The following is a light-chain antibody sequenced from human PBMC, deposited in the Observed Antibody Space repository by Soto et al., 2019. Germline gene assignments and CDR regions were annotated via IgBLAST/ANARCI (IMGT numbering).Light chain of an antibody. CDR1: QSISYW. CDR2: AAS. CDR3: QHYNSYSEA. J-gene: IGKJ1*01. V-gene: IGKV1-5*01. Sequence: DIQMTQSPSTLSASVGDRVTITCRASQSISYWLAWYQQKPGNAPKLLIHAASSLESGVPSRFSGSGSGTEFTLTISSLQPDDSASYYCQHYNSYSEAFGQGTKVDIK.